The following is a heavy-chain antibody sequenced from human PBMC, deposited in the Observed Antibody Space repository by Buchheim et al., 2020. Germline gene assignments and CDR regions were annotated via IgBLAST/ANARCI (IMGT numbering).Heavy chain of an antibody. CDR3: ARDPDYYDSSGYAFDY. V-gene: IGHV3-30*04. D-gene: IGHD3-22*01. J-gene: IGHJ4*02. Sequence: QVQLVESGGGVVQPGRSLRLSCAASGFTFSSYAMHWVRQAPGKGLEWVAVISYDGSSKYYADSVKGRFTISRDNSKNTLYLQMNSLRAEDTAVYYCARDPDYYDSSGYAFDYWGQGTL. CDR1: GFTFSSYA. CDR2: ISYDGSSK.